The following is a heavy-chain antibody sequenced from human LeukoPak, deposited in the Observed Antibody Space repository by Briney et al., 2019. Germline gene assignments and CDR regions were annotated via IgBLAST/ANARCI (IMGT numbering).Heavy chain of an antibody. CDR2: ISGSGGST. D-gene: IGHD3-9*01. CDR3: AKDTILTGSPAYFDY. V-gene: IGHV3-23*01. J-gene: IGHJ4*02. Sequence: PGGSLRLSCAASGFTLRSYAMSWVCQAPGKGLEWVSGISGSGGSTYYADSVKGRFTISRDNSKNTLYLQMNSLRAEDTAVYYCAKDTILTGSPAYFDYWGQGTLVTVSS. CDR1: GFTLRSYA.